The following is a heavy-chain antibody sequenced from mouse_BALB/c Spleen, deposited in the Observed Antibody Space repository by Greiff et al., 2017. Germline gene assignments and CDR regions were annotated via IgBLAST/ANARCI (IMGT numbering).Heavy chain of an antibody. CDR1: GFTFSSYA. Sequence: EVQVVESGGGLVKPGGSLKLSCAASGFTFSSYAMSWVRQTPEKRLEWVASISSGGSTYYPDSVKGRFTISRDNARNILYLQMSSLRSEDTAMYYCAREKGHYYGSSFAYWGQGTLVTVSA. J-gene: IGHJ3*01. D-gene: IGHD1-1*01. V-gene: IGHV5-6-5*01. CDR3: AREKGHYYGSSFAY. CDR2: ISSGGST.